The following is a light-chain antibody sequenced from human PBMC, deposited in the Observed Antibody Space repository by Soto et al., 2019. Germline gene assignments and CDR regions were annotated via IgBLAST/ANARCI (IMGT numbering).Light chain of an antibody. J-gene: IGKJ1*01. CDR2: GAS. Sequence: ESGLTKSTGTLSLSPGETAALSCRASQSVRSSYLAWYQQKPGQAPRLLIYGASTRATGIPDRFSGSGSGTDFSLTISRLEPEDFAVYYCQQYGSSPPVAFGQGTMVDI. CDR3: QQYGSSPPVA. V-gene: IGKV3-20*01. CDR1: QSVRSSY.